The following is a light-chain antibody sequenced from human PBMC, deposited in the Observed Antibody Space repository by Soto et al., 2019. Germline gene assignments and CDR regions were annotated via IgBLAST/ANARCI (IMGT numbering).Light chain of an antibody. CDR1: RSVSSSY. CDR2: GAS. Sequence: EIVLTQSPGTLSLSPGERATLYCRASRSVSSSYLAWYQQKPGQAPRLLIYGASSRATGIPDRFSGSGSGTDFTLTISRLEPEDFAVYYCQQYGSSPGITFGQGTRLEIK. CDR3: QQYGSSPGIT. J-gene: IGKJ5*01. V-gene: IGKV3-20*01.